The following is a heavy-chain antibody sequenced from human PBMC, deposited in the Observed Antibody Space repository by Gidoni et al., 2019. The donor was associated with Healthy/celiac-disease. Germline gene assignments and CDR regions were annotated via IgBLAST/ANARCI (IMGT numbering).Heavy chain of an antibody. CDR3: AREGIAVAGRGSDAFDI. CDR1: GFTFSRYS. D-gene: IGHD6-19*01. Sequence: EVQLVESGGGLVQPGGSLRLSCAASGFTFSRYSMNWVRQAPGKGLEWVSYISSSSSTIYYADSVKGRFTISRDNAKNSLYLQMNSLRDEDTAVYYCAREGIAVAGRGSDAFDIWGQGTMVTVSS. CDR2: ISSSSSTI. V-gene: IGHV3-48*02. J-gene: IGHJ3*02.